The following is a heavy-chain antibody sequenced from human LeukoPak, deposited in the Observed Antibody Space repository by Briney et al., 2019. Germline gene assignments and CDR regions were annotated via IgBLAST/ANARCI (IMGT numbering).Heavy chain of an antibody. V-gene: IGHV4-34*01. CDR1: GGSFSGYY. J-gene: IGHJ4*02. CDR3: ARVGDHRTFDY. Sequence: PSETLSLTCAVYGGSFSGYYWSWIRQPPGKGLEWIGEINHSGSTNYNPSLKSRVTISVDTSKNQFSLKLSSVTAADTAVYYCARVGDHRTFDYWGQGTLVTVSS. CDR2: INHSGST. D-gene: IGHD4-17*01.